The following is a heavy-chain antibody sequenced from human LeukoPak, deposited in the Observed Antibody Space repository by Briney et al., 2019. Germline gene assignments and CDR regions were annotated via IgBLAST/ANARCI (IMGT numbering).Heavy chain of an antibody. CDR3: ARDAYYYDSSGLFDP. CDR2: IIPIFGTA. V-gene: IGHV1-69*05. CDR1: GGTFSSYA. D-gene: IGHD3-22*01. Sequence: SVKVSCKASGGTFSSYAISWVRQAPGQGLGWMGGIIPIFGTANYAQKFQGRVTITTDESTSTAYMELSSLRSEDTAVYYCARDAYYYDSSGLFDPWGQGTLVTVSS. J-gene: IGHJ5*02.